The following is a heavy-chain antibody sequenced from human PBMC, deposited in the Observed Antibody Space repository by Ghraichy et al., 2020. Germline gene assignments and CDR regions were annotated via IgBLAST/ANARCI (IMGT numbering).Heavy chain of an antibody. D-gene: IGHD3-22*01. CDR3: ARDVNFMPTYYDTTGYYPGDY. Sequence: GGSLRLSCAGSGFTLSSYGVHWVRQAPGKGLEWVAVILHDGNKKFYADSVKGRFTISRDTSKNTLYLQMDSLRAEDTAMYYCARDVNFMPTYYDTTGYYPGDYWGQGTLVTVSS. CDR2: ILHDGNKK. V-gene: IGHV3-33*08. J-gene: IGHJ4*02. CDR1: GFTLSSYG.